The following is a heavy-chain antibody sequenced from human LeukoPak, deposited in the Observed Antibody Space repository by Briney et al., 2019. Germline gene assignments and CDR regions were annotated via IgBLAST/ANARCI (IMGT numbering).Heavy chain of an antibody. CDR2: IRSNGATT. V-gene: IGHV3-64*04. CDR3: ARVDTLRVTGRDYYGMDV. Sequence: GGSLRLSCAASGFSFSDYSMHWMRQAPGKGLEYVAGIRSNGATTEYADSVKGRFTISRDNAKNSLYLQMNSLRAEDTAVYYCARVDTLRVTGRDYYGMDVWGQGTTVTVSS. D-gene: IGHD2-8*02. J-gene: IGHJ6*02. CDR1: GFSFSDYS.